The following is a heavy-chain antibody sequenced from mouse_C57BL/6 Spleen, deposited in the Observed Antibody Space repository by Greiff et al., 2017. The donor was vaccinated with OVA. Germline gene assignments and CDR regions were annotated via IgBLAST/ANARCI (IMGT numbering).Heavy chain of an antibody. V-gene: IGHV1-7*01. J-gene: IGHJ3*01. CDR3: ASYDYDLNFAY. CDR1: GYTFTSYW. Sequence: QVQLQQSGAELAKPGASVKLSCKASGYTFTSYWMHWVKQRPEQGLEWIGYINPSSGYTKYNQKFKDKATLTADKSSSTAYMQLSSLTYEDSAVYYGASYDYDLNFAYWGQGTPVTVSA. CDR2: INPSSGYT. D-gene: IGHD2-4*01.